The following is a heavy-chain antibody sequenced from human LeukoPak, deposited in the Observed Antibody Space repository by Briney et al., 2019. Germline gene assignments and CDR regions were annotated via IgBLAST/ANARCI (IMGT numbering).Heavy chain of an antibody. Sequence: PSETLSLTCAVYGGSFSGYYWSWIRQPPGKGLEWIGEINHSGSTNYNPSLKIRVTISVDTSKNQFSLKLSSVTAADTAVYYCARGPNSGADYWGQGTLVTVSS. CDR1: GGSFSGYY. CDR3: ARGPNSGADY. D-gene: IGHD1-26*01. CDR2: INHSGST. V-gene: IGHV4-34*01. J-gene: IGHJ4*02.